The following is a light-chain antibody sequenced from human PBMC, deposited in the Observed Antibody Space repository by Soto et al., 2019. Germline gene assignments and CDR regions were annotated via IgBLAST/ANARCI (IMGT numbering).Light chain of an antibody. J-gene: IGLJ3*02. CDR3: SSFTTSTTVV. Sequence: QSALTQPASVSGSPGQSITISCTGTSSDVGAHNYVSWYQQHPGKAPKVMIFDVSNRPSGVSNRFSGSKSGNTASLTISGLQAEDEADYHCSSFTTSTTVVFGGGTKLT. V-gene: IGLV2-14*03. CDR1: SSDVGAHNY. CDR2: DVS.